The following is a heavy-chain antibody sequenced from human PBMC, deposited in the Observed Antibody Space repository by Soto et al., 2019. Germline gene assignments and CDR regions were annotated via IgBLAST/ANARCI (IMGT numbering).Heavy chain of an antibody. CDR3: ARAELYYDILTGYPFDY. D-gene: IGHD3-9*01. CDR1: GYTFTSYS. Sequence: ASVKVSCKASGYTFTSYSMHWVRQAPGPGLEWMGIINPSGGSTSYAQKFQGRVTMTRDTSTSTVYMELSSLRSVDTAVYYCARAELYYDILTGYPFDYWGQGTLVTVSS. CDR2: INPSGGST. J-gene: IGHJ4*02. V-gene: IGHV1-46*01.